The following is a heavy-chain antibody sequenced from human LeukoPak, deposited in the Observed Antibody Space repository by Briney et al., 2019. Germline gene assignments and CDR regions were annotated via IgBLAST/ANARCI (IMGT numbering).Heavy chain of an antibody. V-gene: IGHV4-39*07. Sequence: SETLSLTCTVSGGSISSSSYYWGWIRQPPGKGLEWIGEINHSGSTYYNPSLKSRVTISVDTSKNQFSLKLSSVTAADTAVYYCARAYDSSGLDYWGQGTLVTVSS. CDR3: ARAYDSSGLDY. D-gene: IGHD3-22*01. J-gene: IGHJ4*02. CDR1: GGSISSSSYY. CDR2: INHSGST.